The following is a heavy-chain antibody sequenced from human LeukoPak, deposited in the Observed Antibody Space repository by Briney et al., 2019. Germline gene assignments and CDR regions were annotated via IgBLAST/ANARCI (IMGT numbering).Heavy chain of an antibody. V-gene: IGHV3-7*04. CDR2: IKQDGSAK. Sequence: PSETLSLTCTVSGGSISSNYWNWIRQPPGKGLEWVSTIKQDGSAKNYVDSVKGRFTISRDNAKNSLYLQMNSLRGEDTAVHYCARGDKWSFDYWGQGTLVIVSS. D-gene: IGHD2-15*01. J-gene: IGHJ4*02. CDR1: GGSISSNY. CDR3: ARGDKWSFDY.